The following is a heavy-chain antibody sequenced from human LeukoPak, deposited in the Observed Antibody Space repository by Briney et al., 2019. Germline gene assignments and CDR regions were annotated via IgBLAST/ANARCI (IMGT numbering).Heavy chain of an antibody. V-gene: IGHV1-8*01. CDR1: GYTFINYN. Sequence: ASVKVSCKASGYTFINYNVTWVRQATGQGLEWMGWMNPNSGNTGYAQKFQGRVTMTRNTSISTAYMELSSLRSEDTAVYYCARLWYTMVRGQGYYYYMDVWGKGTTVTVSS. J-gene: IGHJ6*03. CDR3: ARLWYTMVRGQGYYYYMDV. CDR2: MNPNSGNT. D-gene: IGHD3-10*01.